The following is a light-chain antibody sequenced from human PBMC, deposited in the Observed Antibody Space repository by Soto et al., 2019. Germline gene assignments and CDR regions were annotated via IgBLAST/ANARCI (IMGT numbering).Light chain of an antibody. CDR3: QQYDSYSWT. Sequence: DIQMTQSPSTLSASVGDRVTITCRASQSISSWLAWYQEKPGKAPKLLIYDSSNLESGVPSRFSGSGSGTEFTLTISSLQPDDFATYSCQQYDSYSWTFGQGTKVDI. V-gene: IGKV1-5*01. CDR1: QSISSW. J-gene: IGKJ1*01. CDR2: DSS.